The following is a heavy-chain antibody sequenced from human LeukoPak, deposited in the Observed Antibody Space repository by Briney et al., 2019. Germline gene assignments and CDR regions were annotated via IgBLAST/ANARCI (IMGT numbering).Heavy chain of an antibody. CDR3: ARGSTGTYDRFDY. Sequence: GGSLRLSCTAPRFTLSNYAIHCHWVRQAPGKGLEWVAAISYDGSNTYYADSVKGRFTISRDNSKNTVYLQMSSLRSEDTGVYYCARGSTGTYDRFDYWGQGTLVTVS. CDR1: RFTLSNYA. CDR2: ISYDGSNT. D-gene: IGHD3-3*01. V-gene: IGHV3-30-3*01. J-gene: IGHJ4*02.